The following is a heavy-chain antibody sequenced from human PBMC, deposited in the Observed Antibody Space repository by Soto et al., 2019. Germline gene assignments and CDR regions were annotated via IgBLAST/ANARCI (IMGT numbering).Heavy chain of an antibody. Sequence: PGGSLRLSCAASGFTFISNSMNWVRQAPGKGLEWISYIDSRSGTIYYADSVKGRFTISRDNAKNSLYLQMNSLRDEDTAVYYCAREVLTASYWGQGTLVTVSS. V-gene: IGHV3-48*02. CDR2: IDSRSGTI. CDR3: AREVLTASY. CDR1: GFTFISNS. J-gene: IGHJ4*02. D-gene: IGHD2-8*01.